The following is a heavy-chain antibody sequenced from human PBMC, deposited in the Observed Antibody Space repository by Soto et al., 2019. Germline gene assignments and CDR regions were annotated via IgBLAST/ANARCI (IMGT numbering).Heavy chain of an antibody. V-gene: IGHV1-69*13. CDR2: IIPIFGTA. D-gene: IGHD3-16*01. CDR3: AREDYVLYYYDY. Sequence: SVKLSCKASGGTFSSYAVSWVRQAPGQGLEWMGGIIPIFGTANYAQKCQGRVTITADESTSTAYMELSSLRSEDTAVYYCAREDYVLYYYDYWGQGTLVTVSS. J-gene: IGHJ4*02. CDR1: GGTFSSYA.